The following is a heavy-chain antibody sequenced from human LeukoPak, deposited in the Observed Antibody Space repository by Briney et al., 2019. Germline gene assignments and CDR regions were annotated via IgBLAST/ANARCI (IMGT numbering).Heavy chain of an antibody. J-gene: IGHJ6*03. V-gene: IGHV1-69*05. CDR1: GGTFSSYA. Sequence: SAKVSCKASGGTFSSYAISWVRQAPGQGLEWMGGIIPIFGTASYAQKFQGRVTITTNESTSTAYMELSSLRSEDTAVYYCARDSFCGGDCYSLYYYYYYMDVWGKGTTVTVSS. CDR3: ARDSFCGGDCYSLYYYYYYMDV. CDR2: IIPIFGTA. D-gene: IGHD2-21*01.